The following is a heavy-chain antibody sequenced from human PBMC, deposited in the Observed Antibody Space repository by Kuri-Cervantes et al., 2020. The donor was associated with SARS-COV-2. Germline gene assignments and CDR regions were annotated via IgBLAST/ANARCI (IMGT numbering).Heavy chain of an antibody. Sequence: GGSLRLSCAASGFTFSSYSMNWVRQAPGKGLEWVSSISSSSSYIYYADSVKGRFTISRDNAKNSLYLQMNSLRAEDTAVYYCTTEGRVVYCTNGVCYSDYWGQGTLVTVSS. D-gene: IGHD2-8*01. J-gene: IGHJ4*02. CDR2: ISSSSSYI. CDR3: TTEGRVVYCTNGVCYSDY. V-gene: IGHV3-21*01. CDR1: GFTFSSYS.